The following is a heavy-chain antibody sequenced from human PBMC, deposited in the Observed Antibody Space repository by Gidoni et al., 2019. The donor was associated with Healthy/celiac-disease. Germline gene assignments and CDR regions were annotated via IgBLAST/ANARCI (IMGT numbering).Heavy chain of an antibody. V-gene: IGHV3-43*01. Sequence: EVQLVESGGVVVQPGGSLRLSCAASGFTFDDYTMHWVRQAPGKGLEWVSLISWDGGSTYYADSVKGRFTISRDNSKNSLYLQMNSLRTEDTALYYCAKDYMRPQCSGGSCYSGWFDPWGQGTLVTVSS. J-gene: IGHJ5*02. CDR3: AKDYMRPQCSGGSCYSGWFDP. D-gene: IGHD2-15*01. CDR2: ISWDGGST. CDR1: GFTFDDYT.